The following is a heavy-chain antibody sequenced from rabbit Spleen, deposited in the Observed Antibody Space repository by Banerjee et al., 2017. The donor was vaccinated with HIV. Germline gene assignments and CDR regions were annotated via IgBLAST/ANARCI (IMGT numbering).Heavy chain of an antibody. CDR1: GFSFSSRYY. Sequence: QEQLVESGGGLVKPGASLTLTCTASGFSFSSRYYMCWVRQAPGKGLEWIGCINTGSGSIYYAYWILGRFTMSRSTSLNTVDLTVTGLTDADTATYFCARDTSSSFSSYGMDLWGPGTLVTVS. D-gene: IGHD1-1*01. V-gene: IGHV1S43*01. CDR3: ARDTSSSFSSYGMDL. J-gene: IGHJ6*01. CDR2: INTGSGSI.